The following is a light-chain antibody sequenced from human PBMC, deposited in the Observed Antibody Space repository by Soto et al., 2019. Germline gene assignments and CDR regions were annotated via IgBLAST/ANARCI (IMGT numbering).Light chain of an antibody. CDR3: SSYAGSNMVV. J-gene: IGLJ2*01. CDR1: SSDVGGYNF. CDR2: EVS. Sequence: QSALTQPPSASGSPGQSVTISCTGTSSDVGGYNFVSWYQQHPVKAPKLMIYEVSERPSGVPDRFSGSKSGNTASLTVSGLQAEDEADYYCSSYAGSNMVVFGGGTKRTVL. V-gene: IGLV2-8*01.